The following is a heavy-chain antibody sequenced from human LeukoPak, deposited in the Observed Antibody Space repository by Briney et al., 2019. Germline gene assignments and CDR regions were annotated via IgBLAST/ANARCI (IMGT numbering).Heavy chain of an antibody. V-gene: IGHV3-7*01. CDR2: INQDGSEK. CDR3: ARAREAPANVFPDH. CDR1: GFTFSRYW. J-gene: IGHJ4*02. D-gene: IGHD2-15*01. Sequence: GGSPRLSCAASGFTFSRYWMTWVRQSPGKGLEWVANINQDGSEKYYGDSVTGRFTISRDNAENSLFLQMNSLRADDTGVYYCARAREAPANVFPDHWGQGVVVTVSS.